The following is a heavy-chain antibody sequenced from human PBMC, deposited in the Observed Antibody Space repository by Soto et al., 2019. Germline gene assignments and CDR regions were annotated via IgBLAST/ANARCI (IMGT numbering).Heavy chain of an antibody. CDR1: GFTFSSYS. CDR3: ARDYYYDSSGYPDY. CDR2: ISSSGSTI. Sequence: PGGSLRLSCAASGFTFSSYSMNWVRQAPGKGLEWVSYISSSGSTIYYADSVKGRFTISRDNAKNSLYLQMNSLRAEDTAVYYCARDYYYDSSGYPDYWGQGTLVTVSS. J-gene: IGHJ4*02. V-gene: IGHV3-48*04. D-gene: IGHD3-22*01.